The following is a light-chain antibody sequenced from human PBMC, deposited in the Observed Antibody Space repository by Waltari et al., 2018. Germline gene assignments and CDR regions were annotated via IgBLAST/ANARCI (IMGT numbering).Light chain of an antibody. Sequence: QSALTQPASVSGSPGQSITISFPGTSRDVGGSNYVSWYKQHPGKAPKLMIYDVSKRPSGVSNLFSGSKSGNTASLTISGLQAEDEADYYCSSYTSSSTLVFGGGTKLTVL. J-gene: IGLJ2*01. CDR1: SRDVGGSNY. V-gene: IGLV2-14*01. CDR3: SSYTSSSTLV. CDR2: DVS.